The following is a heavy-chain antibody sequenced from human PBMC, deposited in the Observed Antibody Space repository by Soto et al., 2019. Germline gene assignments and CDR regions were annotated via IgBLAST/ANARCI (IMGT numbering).Heavy chain of an antibody. D-gene: IGHD3-3*01. V-gene: IGHV1-18*01. CDR1: GYTFTSYG. J-gene: IGHJ3*02. Sequence: ASVKVSCKASGYTFTSYGISWVRQAPGQGLEWMGWISAYNGNTNYAQKLQGRVTMTTDTSTSTAYMELRSLRSDDTAVYYCARDPVNDFWSGYYAFDIWGQGTMVTVSS. CDR3: ARDPVNDFWSGYYAFDI. CDR2: ISAYNGNT.